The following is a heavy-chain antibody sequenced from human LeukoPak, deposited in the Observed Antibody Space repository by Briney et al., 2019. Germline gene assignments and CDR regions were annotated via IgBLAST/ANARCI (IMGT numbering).Heavy chain of an antibody. CDR3: ARENPIGIAVAGYFDY. J-gene: IGHJ4*02. CDR2: IYSGGST. V-gene: IGHV3-53*01. CDR1: GFTVSSNY. D-gene: IGHD6-19*01. Sequence: PGRSLRLSCAASGFTVSSNYMSWVRQAPGKGLEWVSVIYSGGSTYYADSVKGRFTISRDNSKNTLYLQMNSLRAEDTAVYYCARENPIGIAVAGYFDYWGQGTLFTVSS.